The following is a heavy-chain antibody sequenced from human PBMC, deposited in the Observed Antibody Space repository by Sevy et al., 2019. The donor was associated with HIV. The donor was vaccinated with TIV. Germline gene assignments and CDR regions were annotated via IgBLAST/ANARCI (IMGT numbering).Heavy chain of an antibody. D-gene: IGHD5-12*01. CDR3: AREVEMATTYFDY. CDR1: GFTFSSYW. J-gene: IGHJ4*02. Sequence: GGSLRFSCAASGFTFSSYWMNWVRQAPGKGLEWVANIKQDGSEKYYVDSVKGRFTISRDNAKNSLYLQMNSLRAEDTAVYYCAREVEMATTYFDYWGQGTLVTVSS. CDR2: IKQDGSEK. V-gene: IGHV3-7*01.